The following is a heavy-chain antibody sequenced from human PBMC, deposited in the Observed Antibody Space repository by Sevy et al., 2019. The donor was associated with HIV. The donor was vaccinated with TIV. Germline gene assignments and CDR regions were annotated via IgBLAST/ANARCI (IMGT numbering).Heavy chain of an antibody. CDR1: EFTFGDFA. CDR3: TRGRGLATVFS. J-gene: IGHJ5*02. D-gene: IGHD5-12*01. Sequence: GGSLRLSCKASEFTFGDFAFSWFRQAPGKGLEWISFIRSKAYGATTEYAVSVKGRFTISSDDSKTTAYLQMNSLQPEDTAVYYCTRGRGLATVFSWGQGTLVTVSS. V-gene: IGHV3-49*03. CDR2: IRSKAYGATT.